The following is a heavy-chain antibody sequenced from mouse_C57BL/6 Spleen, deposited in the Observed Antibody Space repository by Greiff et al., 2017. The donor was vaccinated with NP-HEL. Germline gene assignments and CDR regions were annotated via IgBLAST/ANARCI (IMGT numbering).Heavy chain of an antibody. V-gene: IGHV1-9*01. CDR3: ARYDGYYVYAMDY. D-gene: IGHD2-3*01. J-gene: IGHJ4*01. CDR2: ILPGSGST. Sequence: QVQLQQSGAELMKPGASVKLSCKATGYTFTGYWIEWVKQRPGHGLEWIGEILPGSGSTNYNEKFKGKATFTADTSSNTAYMHLSSLTTEDSAIYYCARYDGYYVYAMDYWGQGTSVTVSS. CDR1: GYTFTGYW.